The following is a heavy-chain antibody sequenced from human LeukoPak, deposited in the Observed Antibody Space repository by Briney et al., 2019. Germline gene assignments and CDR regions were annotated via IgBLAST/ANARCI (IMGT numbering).Heavy chain of an antibody. Sequence: GGSMRLSCAASGLAFSAYKMHWVRQAPGKGLVWVSHINSDGSITSYADSVKGRFTISRDNAKDTLYLQMNSLRAEDTAVYYCARDAVDTANAVWGQGTTVTVSS. CDR1: GLAFSAYK. CDR2: INSDGSIT. CDR3: ARDAVDTANAV. D-gene: IGHD5-18*01. J-gene: IGHJ6*02. V-gene: IGHV3-74*01.